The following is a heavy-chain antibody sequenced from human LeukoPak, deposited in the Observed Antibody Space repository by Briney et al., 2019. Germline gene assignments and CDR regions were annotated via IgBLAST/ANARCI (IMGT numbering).Heavy chain of an antibody. CDR1: GGSFSGYY. CDR2: INHSGST. D-gene: IGHD3-9*01. J-gene: IGHJ4*02. V-gene: IGHV4-34*01. CDR3: ARRRIFWLPFDY. Sequence: SETLSLTCAVYGGSFSGYYCSWIRQPPGKGLEWIGEINHSGSTNYNPSLKSRVTISVDTSKNQFSLKLSSVTAADTAVYYCARRRIFWLPFDYWGQGTLVTVSS.